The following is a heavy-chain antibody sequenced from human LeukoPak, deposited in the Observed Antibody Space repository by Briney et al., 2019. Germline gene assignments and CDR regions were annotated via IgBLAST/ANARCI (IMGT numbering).Heavy chain of an antibody. CDR2: IIPIFGTA. CDR3: ARGGLGDYYDSSGYYFRFDY. D-gene: IGHD3-22*01. Sequence: SVTVSCKASGGTFNSYAISWVRLAPGHGLEWIGGIIPIFGTANYAQKFQGRVTITADESTSTAYMELSSLRSEDTAVYYCARGGLGDYYDSSGYYFRFDYWGQGTLVTVSS. V-gene: IGHV1-69*13. J-gene: IGHJ4*02. CDR1: GGTFNSYA.